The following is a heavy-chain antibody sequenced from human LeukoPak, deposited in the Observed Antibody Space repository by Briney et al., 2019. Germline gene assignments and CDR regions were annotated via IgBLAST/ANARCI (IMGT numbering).Heavy chain of an antibody. J-gene: IGHJ4*02. D-gene: IGHD3-10*01. CDR1: GGSISSGRYY. CDR3: ASELAGIFDY. Sequence: SETLSLTCTVSGGSISSGRYYWSWIRQPAGKGLEWIGRIYTRGSTNYNPSLKSRVTISVDTSKNQFSLKLSSVTAADTAVYYCASELAGIFDYWGQGTLVTVSS. CDR2: IYTRGST. V-gene: IGHV4-61*02.